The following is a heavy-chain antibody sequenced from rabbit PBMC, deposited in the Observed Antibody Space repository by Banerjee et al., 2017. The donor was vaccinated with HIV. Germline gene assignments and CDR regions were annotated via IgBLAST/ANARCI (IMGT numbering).Heavy chain of an antibody. D-gene: IGHD2-1*01. CDR1: GFTISNY. V-gene: IGHV1S45*01. Sequence: QEQLVESGGGLVQPGGSLTLSCKASGFTISNYMSWVRQAPGKGLEWIGCIYAYIITYTYYADLAKGRFTISITSSTTMTLQMTSLTAADTATYFCARVGYDDYGNSKLWGPGTLVTVS. J-gene: IGHJ6*01. CDR3: ARVGYDDYGNSKL. CDR2: IYAYIITYT.